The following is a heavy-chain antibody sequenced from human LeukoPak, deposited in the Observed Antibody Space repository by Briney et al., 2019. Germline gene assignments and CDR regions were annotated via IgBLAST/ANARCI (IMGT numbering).Heavy chain of an antibody. D-gene: IGHD1-26*01. CDR2: ISPYNGNT. CDR1: GYTFTHYV. J-gene: IGHJ6*03. Sequence: ASLKVSCKTSGYTFTHYVISWVRQAPGQGLEWMGRISPYNGNTKYAQKLQGRVTMTTDTSTSTAYMELRSLRSDDTAVYYCAREVTSGSYYYYYYMDVWGKGTTVTVSS. CDR3: AREVTSGSYYYYYYMDV. V-gene: IGHV1-18*01.